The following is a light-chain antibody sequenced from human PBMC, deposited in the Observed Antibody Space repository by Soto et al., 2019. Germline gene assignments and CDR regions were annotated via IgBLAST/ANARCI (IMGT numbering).Light chain of an antibody. Sequence: DIVMTQSPDSLAVSLGERATINCKSSQSVSNYLTWYQQKPGQPPKLLIYWASARESGVPDRFSGSGSGTDLTLTISSLQADDVAVYYCQQFYRSPFAFGPGTKVDLK. CDR1: QSVSNY. V-gene: IGKV4-1*01. CDR2: WAS. J-gene: IGKJ3*01. CDR3: QQFYRSPFA.